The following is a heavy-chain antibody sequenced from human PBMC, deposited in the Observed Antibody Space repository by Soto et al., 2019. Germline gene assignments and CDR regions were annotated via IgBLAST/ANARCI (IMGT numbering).Heavy chain of an antibody. Sequence: ASVKVSCKASGYTFTGYYMHWVRQAPGQGLEWMGWINHNSGGTNYAQKFQGWVTMTRDTSISTAYMELSRLRSDDTAVYYCARGGRYCSSTSCHEGCFAPWGHGTLVTVSS. J-gene: IGHJ5*02. D-gene: IGHD2-2*01. CDR1: GYTFTGYY. V-gene: IGHV1-2*04. CDR2: INHNSGGT. CDR3: ARGGRYCSSTSCHEGCFAP.